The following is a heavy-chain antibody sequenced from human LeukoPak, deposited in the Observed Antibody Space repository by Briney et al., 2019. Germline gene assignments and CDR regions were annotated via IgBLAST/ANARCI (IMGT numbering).Heavy chain of an antibody. CDR2: IKQDGSEK. J-gene: IGHJ4*02. CDR1: GFTFSSYW. CDR3: ASEREYCSSTSCHYYFDY. V-gene: IGHV3-7*01. Sequence: GGSPRLSCAASGFTFSSYWMSWVRQAPGKGLEWVANIKQDGSEKYYVDSVKGRFTISRDNAKNSLYLQMNSLRAEDTAVYYCASEREYCSSTSCHYYFDYWGQGTLVTVSS. D-gene: IGHD2-2*01.